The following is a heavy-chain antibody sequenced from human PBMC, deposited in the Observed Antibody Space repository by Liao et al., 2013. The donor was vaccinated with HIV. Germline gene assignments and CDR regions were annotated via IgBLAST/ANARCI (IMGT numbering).Heavy chain of an antibody. CDR2: ISASGSA. Sequence: QVQLQESGPGVMNPSKTLSLTCSVSGGSITSYSWNWVRQPAGKGLEWIGHISASGSASYNPSLRNRLTISIDTSKNQFSLNLNSVTAADTAVYYCARGGAWLDYWGQGTLVTVSS. V-gene: IGHV4-4*07. J-gene: IGHJ4*02. D-gene: IGHD6-19*01. CDR3: ARGGAWLDY. CDR1: GGSITSYS.